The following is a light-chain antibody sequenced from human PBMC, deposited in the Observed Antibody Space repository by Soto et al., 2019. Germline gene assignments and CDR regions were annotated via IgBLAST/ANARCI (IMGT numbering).Light chain of an antibody. V-gene: IGKV3D-15*01. CDR1: QSVSSN. Sequence: EVVLTQSPSILAFSPGVKDKLSRRASQSVSSNYLAWYQQRPGQAPRLLIYGASSKATGIPDRFSGSGSGTEFTLTINSLQSEDFAVYYCQQYNNWPRTFGQGTKVDIK. CDR2: GAS. J-gene: IGKJ1*01. CDR3: QQYNNWPRT.